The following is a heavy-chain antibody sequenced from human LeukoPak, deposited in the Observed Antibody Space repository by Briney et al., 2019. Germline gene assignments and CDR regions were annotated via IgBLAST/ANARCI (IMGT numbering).Heavy chain of an antibody. CDR1: GGSVSSGSYY. V-gene: IGHV4-61*01. J-gene: IGHJ3*02. CDR3: ARDNDSGGLHAFDI. CDR2: IYYSGST. D-gene: IGHD2-15*01. Sequence: KPSETLSLTCTVSGGSVSSGSYYWSWIRQPPGKGLEWIGYIYYSGSTNYNPSLKSRVTISVDTSKNQFSLKLSSVTAADTAVYYCARDNDSGGLHAFDIWGQGTMVTVSS.